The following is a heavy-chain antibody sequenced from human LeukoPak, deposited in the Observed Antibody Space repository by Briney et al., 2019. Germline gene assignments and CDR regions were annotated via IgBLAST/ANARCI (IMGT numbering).Heavy chain of an antibody. CDR3: ARETDNTWAYAFDI. D-gene: IGHD1-14*01. CDR2: ISSSSSYI. V-gene: IGHV3-21*01. J-gene: IGHJ3*02. CDR1: GFTFSSYG. Sequence: GGSLRLSCAASGFTFSSYGMHWVRQAPGKGLEWVSSISSSSSYIYYADSVKGRFTITRDNAKNSLYLQMKSLRAEDTAVYYCARETDNTWAYAFDIWGQGTMVTVSS.